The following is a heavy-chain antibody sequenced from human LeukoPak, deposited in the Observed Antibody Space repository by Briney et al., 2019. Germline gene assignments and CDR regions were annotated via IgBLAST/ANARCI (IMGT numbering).Heavy chain of an antibody. CDR3: ARWWYSSALDY. D-gene: IGHD6-19*01. V-gene: IGHV3-21*01. Sequence: PGGSLRLSCEASGFTFRIYSMNWVRQAPGKGLDWVSSISSSSSYIYYADSVKGRFTISRDNAKNSLYLQMNSLRAEDTAVYYCARWWYSSALDYWGQGTLVTVSS. CDR1: GFTFRIYS. J-gene: IGHJ4*02. CDR2: ISSSSSYI.